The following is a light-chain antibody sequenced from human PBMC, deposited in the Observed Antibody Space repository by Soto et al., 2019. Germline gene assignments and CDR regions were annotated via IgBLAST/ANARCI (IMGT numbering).Light chain of an antibody. CDR3: QQYGSSPMYT. V-gene: IGKV3-20*01. J-gene: IGKJ2*01. CDR1: QSVSSSY. CDR2: GAS. Sequence: EIVLTQSPGTLSLSPGERATLSCRASQSVSSSYLAWYQQKPGQAPRLLIYGASSRATGIPDRFSGSGSGTAFTLTISRLEPEDFAVYYCQQYGSSPMYTLGQGTTLEIK.